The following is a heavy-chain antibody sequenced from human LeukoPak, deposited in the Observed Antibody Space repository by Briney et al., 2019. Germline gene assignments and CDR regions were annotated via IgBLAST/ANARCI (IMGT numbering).Heavy chain of an antibody. CDR3: AREYCTNGVCYFDY. D-gene: IGHD2-8*01. J-gene: IGHJ4*02. V-gene: IGHV3-48*04. Sequence: PGRSLRLSCAASGFTFSSYAMHWVRQAPGKGLEWVSYISSSSSTIYYADSVKGRFTISRDNAKNSLYLQMNSLRAEDTAVYYCAREYCTNGVCYFDYWGQGTLVTVSS. CDR1: GFTFSSYA. CDR2: ISSSSSTI.